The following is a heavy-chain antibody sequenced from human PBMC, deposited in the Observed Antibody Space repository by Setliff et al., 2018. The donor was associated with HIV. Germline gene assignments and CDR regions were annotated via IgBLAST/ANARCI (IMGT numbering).Heavy chain of an antibody. J-gene: IGHJ4*02. D-gene: IGHD4-4*01. CDR1: GYRFTGYA. Sequence: ASVKVSCKASGYRFTGYAISWVRQAPGQGLEWMGWISAHNGHTNCAQKFQDRVTMTTDTSTNTAYMELSSLGSDDTAVYYCAKTSPKDGYSSDFWGQGTPVTVSS. V-gene: IGHV1-18*01. CDR3: AKTSPKDGYSSDF. CDR2: ISAHNGHT.